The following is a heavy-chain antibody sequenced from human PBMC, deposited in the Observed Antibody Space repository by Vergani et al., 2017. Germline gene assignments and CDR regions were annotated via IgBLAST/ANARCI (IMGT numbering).Heavy chain of an antibody. CDR2: IYTSGST. CDR1: GGSISSGSYY. J-gene: IGHJ4*02. V-gene: IGHV4-61*02. Sequence: QVQLQESGPGLVKPSHTLSLTCTVPGGSISSGSYYWSWIRQPAGKGLEWIGRIYTSGSTNYNPSLKSRVTISVDTSKNQFSLKLSSVTAADTAVYYCARGHGTFDYWGQGTLVTVSS. CDR3: ARGHGTFDY. D-gene: IGHD1-26*01.